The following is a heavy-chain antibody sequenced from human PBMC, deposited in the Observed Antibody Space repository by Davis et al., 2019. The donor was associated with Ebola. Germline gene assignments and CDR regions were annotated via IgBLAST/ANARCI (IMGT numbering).Heavy chain of an antibody. Sequence: GESLKISCAASGFIFSSYAMSWVRQAPGKALEWVADIGCSGGSTYYADSGKGRFTSSRDNSKSSLYLQMHTLRVDDTAVYYCAKDSTAGALGGHWGQGTLVTVSS. J-gene: IGHJ4*02. CDR2: IGCSGGST. CDR1: GFIFSSYA. V-gene: IGHV3-23*01. D-gene: IGHD1-26*01. CDR3: AKDSTAGALGGH.